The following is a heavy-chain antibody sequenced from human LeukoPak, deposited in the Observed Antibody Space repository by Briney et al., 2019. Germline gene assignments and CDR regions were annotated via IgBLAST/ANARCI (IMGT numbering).Heavy chain of an antibody. Sequence: GGSLRLSCLASGFTFSNSWMTWVRQAPGKGLEWVAFIRYDGSNKYYADSVKGRFTISRDNSKNTLYLQMNSLRAEDTAVYYCAKVMRDKVSARALERGYSYGKDDYWGQGTLVAVSS. V-gene: IGHV3-30*02. J-gene: IGHJ4*02. D-gene: IGHD5-18*01. CDR3: AKVMRDKVSARALERGYSYGKDDY. CDR1: GFTFSNSW. CDR2: IRYDGSNK.